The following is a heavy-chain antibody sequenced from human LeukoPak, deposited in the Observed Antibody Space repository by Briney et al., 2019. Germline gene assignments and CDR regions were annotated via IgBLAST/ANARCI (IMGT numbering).Heavy chain of an antibody. Sequence: ASETLSLTCTVSGGSISSSSYYWGWIRQPPGKGLEWIGSIYYSGSTYYNPSLKSRVTISVDTSKNQFSLKLSSVTAADPAVYYCASPPSSWYPPGYYYYYRDVWGKGTTVTVSS. J-gene: IGHJ6*03. CDR1: GGSISSSSYY. CDR2: IYYSGST. D-gene: IGHD6-13*01. CDR3: ASPPSSWYPPGYYYYYRDV. V-gene: IGHV4-39*01.